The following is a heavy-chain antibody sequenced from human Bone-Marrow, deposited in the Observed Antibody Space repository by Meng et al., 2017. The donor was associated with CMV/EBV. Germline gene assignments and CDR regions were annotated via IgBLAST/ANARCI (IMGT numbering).Heavy chain of an antibody. CDR3: AREGGSYWGGYYYYYYGMDV. Sequence: GGSLRLSCAASGFTFSSYAMHWVRQAPGKGLEWVSSISSSSSYIYYADSVKGRFTISRDNAKNSLYLQMNSLRAEDTAVYYCAREGGSYWGGYYYYYYGMDVWGQGTTVTVSS. J-gene: IGHJ6*02. V-gene: IGHV3-21*01. D-gene: IGHD1-26*01. CDR1: GFTFSSYA. CDR2: ISSSSSYI.